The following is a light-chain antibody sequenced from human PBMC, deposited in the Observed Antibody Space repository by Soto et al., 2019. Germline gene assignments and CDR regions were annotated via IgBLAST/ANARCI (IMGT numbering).Light chain of an antibody. Sequence: QSAPTQPASVSGSPGQSLTISCPGTSSEVGGYNYVSWYQHHPGKAPKLMIYDVSNRPSGVSNRFSGSKSGTTASLIISGLQAEDEADYYCSSYTSSSTLSTYVFGTGTKVTVL. CDR1: SSEVGGYNY. J-gene: IGLJ1*01. V-gene: IGLV2-14*03. CDR3: SSYTSSSTLSTYV. CDR2: DVS.